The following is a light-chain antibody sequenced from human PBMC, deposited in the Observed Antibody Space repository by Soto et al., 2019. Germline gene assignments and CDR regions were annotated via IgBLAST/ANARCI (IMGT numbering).Light chain of an antibody. CDR1: SSDVGAYKY. J-gene: IGLJ3*02. CDR2: EVS. Sequence: QSPLTQPPSASGSPGQSVTISFTGTSSDVGAYKYVSWYQQYPGKAPQLMIYEVSKRPSGVPDRFSGSKSGNTASLTVSGLQAEDEADYYCTSYAGSNIWVFVGGTKVTVL. V-gene: IGLV2-8*01. CDR3: TSYAGSNIWV.